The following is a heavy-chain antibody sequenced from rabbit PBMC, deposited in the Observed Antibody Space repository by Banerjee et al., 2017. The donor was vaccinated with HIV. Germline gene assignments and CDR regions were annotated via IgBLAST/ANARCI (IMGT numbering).Heavy chain of an antibody. CDR1: GFSFSDYYY. Sequence: QSLEESGGGLVKPGASLTLTCTASGFSFSDYYYMCWVRQAPGKGLEWIACIYTGTSGNTYYASWAKGRFTISKTSSTVDLKMTSLTAADTATYFCARDTDEAGYDYIDLDLWGPGTLVTVS. J-gene: IGHJ4*01. CDR2: IYTGTSGNT. CDR3: ARDTDEAGYDYIDLDL. V-gene: IGHV1S40*01. D-gene: IGHD6-1*01.